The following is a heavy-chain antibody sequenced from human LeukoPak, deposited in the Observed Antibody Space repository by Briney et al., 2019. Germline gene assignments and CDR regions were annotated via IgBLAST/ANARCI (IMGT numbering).Heavy chain of an antibody. CDR3: ARVGDHFHWYLDL. V-gene: IGHV3-53*01. CDR1: GFSVSLNY. Sequence: GGSLTLSCAASGFSVSLNYMNWVRQAPGKGLEGVSILYSGSDTYYADSVKGRFSISRDNSKNMLFLHMNNLRADDTAVYYCARVGDHFHWYLDLWGRGTLVTVSS. CDR2: LYSGSDT. J-gene: IGHJ2*01. D-gene: IGHD3-10*01.